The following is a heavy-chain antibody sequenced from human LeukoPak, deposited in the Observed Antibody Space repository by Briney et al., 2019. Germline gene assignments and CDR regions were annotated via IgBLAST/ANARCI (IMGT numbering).Heavy chain of an antibody. D-gene: IGHD3-22*01. V-gene: IGHV3-21*01. CDR2: ISSSSSYI. J-gene: IGHJ3*02. Sequence: GGSLRLSCAASGFTFSSYSMNWVRQAPGKGLERVSSISSSSSYIYYADSVKGRFTISRDNAKNSLYLQMNSLRAEDTAVYYCAGEYYYDSSGPDAFHIWGQGTMVTVSS. CDR1: GFTFSSYS. CDR3: AGEYYYDSSGPDAFHI.